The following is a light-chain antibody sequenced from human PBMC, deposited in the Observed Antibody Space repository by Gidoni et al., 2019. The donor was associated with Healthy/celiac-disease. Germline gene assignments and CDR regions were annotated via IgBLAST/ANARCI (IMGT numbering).Light chain of an antibody. J-gene: IGKJ2*01. Sequence: EIVLTQSPGTLSLSPGERATLSCRASQRVSSSYLAWYQQKPGQSPRLLIYGASIRSTGSPDRFIGSGSGTDFTLTISRLEPKAFAVYYCQQYGSSPYTFGHXTKLEIK. CDR2: GAS. CDR1: QRVSSSY. CDR3: QQYGSSPYT. V-gene: IGKV3-20*01.